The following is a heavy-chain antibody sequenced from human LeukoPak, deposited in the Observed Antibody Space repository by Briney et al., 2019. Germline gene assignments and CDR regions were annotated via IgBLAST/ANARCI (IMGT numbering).Heavy chain of an antibody. Sequence: SETLSLTCTVSGGSISSSSYYWGWIRQPPGKGLEWIGSIYYSGSSYYNPSLKSRVTISVDTSKNQFSLKLSSVTAADTAVYYCAGLGYCSGGSCYESIDYWGQGTLVTVSS. CDR3: AGLGYCSGGSCYESIDY. V-gene: IGHV4-39*07. J-gene: IGHJ4*02. D-gene: IGHD2-15*01. CDR1: GGSISSSSYY. CDR2: IYYSGSS.